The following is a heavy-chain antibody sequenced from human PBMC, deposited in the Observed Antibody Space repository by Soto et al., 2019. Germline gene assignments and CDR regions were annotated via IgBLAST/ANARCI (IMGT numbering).Heavy chain of an antibody. Sequence: GGSLRLSCAASGFTFSSYAMSWVRQAPGKGLEWVSAISGSGGSTYYADSVKGRFTLSRDNSKNTLYLQMNSLRAEDTAVYYCAKGSSYSSSCPFDPWGQGTLVTVSS. CDR1: GFTFSSYA. CDR2: ISGSGGST. V-gene: IGHV3-23*01. D-gene: IGHD6-13*01. J-gene: IGHJ5*02. CDR3: AKGSSYSSSCPFDP.